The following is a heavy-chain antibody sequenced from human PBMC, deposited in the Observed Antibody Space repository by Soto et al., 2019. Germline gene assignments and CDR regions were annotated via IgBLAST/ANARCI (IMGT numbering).Heavy chain of an antibody. CDR1: GYTFTGYY. Sequence: QVQLVQSGAEVKKPGSSVKVSCKASGYTFTGYYMHGVRQAPGQGLEWMGWINPNSGGTNYAQKFQGWVTMTRDTSISKAYMELSRLRADDTAVYYCARSQNYYYVMDVWGKGTTVTVSS. CDR2: INPNSGGT. V-gene: IGHV1-2*04. J-gene: IGHJ6*04. CDR3: ARSQNYYYVMDV.